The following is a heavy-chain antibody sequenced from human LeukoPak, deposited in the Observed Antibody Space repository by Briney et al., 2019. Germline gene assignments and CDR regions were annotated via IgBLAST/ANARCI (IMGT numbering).Heavy chain of an antibody. CDR3: ARQGGSNYFDY. J-gene: IGHJ4*02. CDR1: GGSISSSSYY. CDR2: IYYSGST. Sequence: SETLSLTCTVSGGSISSSSYYWGWIRQPPGEGLEWIGSIYYSGSTYYNPSLKSRVTISVDTSKNQFSLKLSSVTAADTAVYYCARQGGSNYFDYWGQGTLVTVSS. D-gene: IGHD3-16*01. V-gene: IGHV4-39*01.